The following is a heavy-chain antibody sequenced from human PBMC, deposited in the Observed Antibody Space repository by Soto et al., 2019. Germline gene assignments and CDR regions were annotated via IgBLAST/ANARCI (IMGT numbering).Heavy chain of an antibody. CDR2: ISGSGGST. CDR3: AKVRRSYYQPYFDY. CDR1: GFTFSSYA. J-gene: IGHJ4*02. D-gene: IGHD1-26*01. Sequence: TGGSLRLSCAASGFTFSSYAMSWVRQAPGKGLEWVSAISGSGGSTYYADSVKGRFTISRDNSKNTLYLQMNSLRAEDTAVYYCAKVRRSYYQPYFDYWGQGTLVTVSS. V-gene: IGHV3-23*01.